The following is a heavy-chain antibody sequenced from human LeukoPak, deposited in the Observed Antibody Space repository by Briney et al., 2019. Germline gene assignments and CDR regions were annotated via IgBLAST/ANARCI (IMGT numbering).Heavy chain of an antibody. Sequence: GASVKVSCKASGYTFTGYYMHWVRQAPGQGLEWMGWISAYNGNTNYAQKLQGRVTMTTDTSTSTAYMELRSLRSDDTAVYYCARAAPSWYYDSSGYYDDYWGQGTLVTVSS. CDR2: ISAYNGNT. V-gene: IGHV1-18*04. CDR1: GYTFTGYY. J-gene: IGHJ4*02. D-gene: IGHD3-22*01. CDR3: ARAAPSWYYDSSGYYDDY.